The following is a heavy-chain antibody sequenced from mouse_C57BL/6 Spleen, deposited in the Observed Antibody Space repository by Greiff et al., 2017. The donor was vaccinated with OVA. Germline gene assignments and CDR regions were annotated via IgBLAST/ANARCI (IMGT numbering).Heavy chain of an antibody. V-gene: IGHV1-72*01. D-gene: IGHD1-1*01. CDR3: ARGDYGSSRYYYAMDY. J-gene: IGHJ4*01. Sequence: VQLQQPGAELVKPGASVKLSCKASGYTFTSYWMHWVKQRPGRGLEWIGRIDPNSGGTKYNEKFKSKATLTVDKPSSTAYMQISSLTSEDSAVYYCARGDYGSSRYYYAMDYWGQGTSVTVSS. CDR1: GYTFTSYW. CDR2: IDPNSGGT.